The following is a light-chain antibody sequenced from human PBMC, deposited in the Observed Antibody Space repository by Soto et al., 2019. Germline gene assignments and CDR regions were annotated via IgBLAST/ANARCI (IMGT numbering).Light chain of an antibody. CDR2: RYN. V-gene: IGLV1-44*01. CDR1: SSNIGSNT. J-gene: IGLJ2*01. Sequence: QSVLTQPPSASGTLGQRVTISCSGSSSNIGSNTVNWYQQLPGTAPKLLIYRYNQRPSGVPDRFSGSKSGTSASLAISGLQSEDEADYYCAAWDDSLNGVVFGGGTKVTVL. CDR3: AAWDDSLNGVV.